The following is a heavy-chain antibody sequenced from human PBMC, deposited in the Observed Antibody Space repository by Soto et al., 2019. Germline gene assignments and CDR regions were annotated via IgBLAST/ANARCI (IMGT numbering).Heavy chain of an antibody. V-gene: IGHV3-49*04. Sequence: EVQLVESGGGLVQPGRSLRLSCTASGFTFGDYAMSWVRQAPGKGLEWVGFIRSKAYGGTTEYAASVKGRFTISRDDSKSIAYLQMNSLKTEDTAVYYCTIPILEWLLGFDYWGQGTLVTVSS. CDR1: GFTFGDYA. J-gene: IGHJ4*02. D-gene: IGHD3-3*01. CDR3: TIPILEWLLGFDY. CDR2: IRSKAYGGTT.